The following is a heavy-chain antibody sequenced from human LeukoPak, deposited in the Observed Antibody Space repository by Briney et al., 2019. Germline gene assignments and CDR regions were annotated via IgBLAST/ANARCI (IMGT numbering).Heavy chain of an antibody. CDR2: IRYDGSNK. CDR1: GFTFSSYG. CDR3: AKDRYDSSGYYTY. J-gene: IGHJ4*02. V-gene: IGHV3-30*02. Sequence: GGSLRLSCAASGFTFSSYGMHWVRQAPGKGLEWVAFIRYDGSNKYYADSVKGRFTISRDNSKNTLYLQMSSLRAEDTAVYYCAKDRYDSSGYYTYWGQGTLVTVSS. D-gene: IGHD3-22*01.